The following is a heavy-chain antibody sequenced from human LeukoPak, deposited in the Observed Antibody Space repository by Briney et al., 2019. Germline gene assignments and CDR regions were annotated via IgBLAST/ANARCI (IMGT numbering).Heavy chain of an antibody. CDR3: ARDHYGSGSYAA. V-gene: IGHV3-64*01. J-gene: IGHJ5*02. CDR2: ISSNGGSA. Sequence: PGGSLRLSCAASGFTFSSYAMHWVRQAPGKGLEYVSAISSNGGSAYYANSVKGRFTISRDNSKNSLYLQMNSLRAEDTAVYYCARDHYGSGSYAAWGQGTLVTVSS. D-gene: IGHD3-10*01. CDR1: GFTFSSYA.